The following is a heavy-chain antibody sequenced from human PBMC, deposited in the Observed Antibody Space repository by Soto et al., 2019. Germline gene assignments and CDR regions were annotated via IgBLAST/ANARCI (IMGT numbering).Heavy chain of an antibody. CDR3: ARGLSDYFDTSGYYSDRFDS. Sequence: SETLSLTCAVYGGSFRGYYWTWIRQPPGKGLECIGEIIHTESTNLNSSLKSRVTISLDTSKSQLSLKLTSVTAADTAVYYCARGLSDYFDTSGYYSDRFDSWGQGTLVTVYS. D-gene: IGHD3-22*01. CDR2: IIHTEST. CDR1: GGSFRGYY. V-gene: IGHV4-34*01. J-gene: IGHJ5*01.